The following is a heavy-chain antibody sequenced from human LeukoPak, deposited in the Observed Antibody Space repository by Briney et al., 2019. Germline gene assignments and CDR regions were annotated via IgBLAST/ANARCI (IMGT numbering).Heavy chain of an antibody. D-gene: IGHD3-10*01. J-gene: IGHJ4*02. CDR3: AKDGTYYYGSGNFDY. CDR1: GFTFSSYA. Sequence: GGSLRLSCAASGFTFSSYAMSRVRQAPGKGLEWVSAISGSGGSTYYADSVKGRFTISRDNSKNTLYLQMNSLRAEDTAVYYCAKDGTYYYGSGNFDYWGQGTLVTVSS. V-gene: IGHV3-23*01. CDR2: ISGSGGST.